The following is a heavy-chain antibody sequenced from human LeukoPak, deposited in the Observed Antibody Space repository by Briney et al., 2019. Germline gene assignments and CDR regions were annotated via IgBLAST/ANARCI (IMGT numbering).Heavy chain of an antibody. CDR2: ISYDGDNK. Sequence: GGSLRLSCGASGFTFSSFGMHWVRQAPGKGLEWVAVISYDGDNKYYADSVKGRFTISRDNSKNTLYLQMNSLRAEDTAVYYCARGQRYYYDPWAIDIWGQGTMVTVSS. J-gene: IGHJ3*02. CDR1: GFTFSSFG. V-gene: IGHV3-30*19. D-gene: IGHD3-22*01. CDR3: ARGQRYYYDPWAIDI.